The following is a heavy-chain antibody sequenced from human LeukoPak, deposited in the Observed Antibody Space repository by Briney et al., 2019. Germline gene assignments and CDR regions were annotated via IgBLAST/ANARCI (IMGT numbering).Heavy chain of an antibody. CDR2: IYPGDSDT. Sequence: GESLKISCKGSGYSFTSYWIGWVRQMPGKGLEWMGIIYPGDSDTRYSPSFQGQVTISADKSISTAYLQWSSLKASDTAMYYCARRLGYCSGGSCYGKYYFDYWGQGTLVTVSS. D-gene: IGHD2-15*01. J-gene: IGHJ4*02. CDR3: ARRLGYCSGGSCYGKYYFDY. V-gene: IGHV5-51*01. CDR1: GYSFTSYW.